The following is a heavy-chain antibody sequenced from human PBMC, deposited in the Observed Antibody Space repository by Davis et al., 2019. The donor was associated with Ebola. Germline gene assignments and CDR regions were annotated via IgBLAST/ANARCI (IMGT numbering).Heavy chain of an antibody. Sequence: AASVKVSCKASGYTFTSYGISWVRQAPGQGLEWMGWISAYNGNTNYAQKLQGRVTMTTDTSTSTAYMELRSLRSDDTAVYYCARLTYYDFWSGYYYGMDVWGQGTTVTVSS. D-gene: IGHD3-3*01. CDR1: GYTFTSYG. J-gene: IGHJ6*02. V-gene: IGHV1-18*01. CDR2: ISAYNGNT. CDR3: ARLTYYDFWSGYYYGMDV.